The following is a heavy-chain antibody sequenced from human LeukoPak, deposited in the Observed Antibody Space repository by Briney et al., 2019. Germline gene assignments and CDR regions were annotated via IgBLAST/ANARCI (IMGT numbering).Heavy chain of an antibody. CDR1: GYSFTNYW. Sequence: GESLKISCQGSGYSFTNYWIGWVRQMPGKGLEWMGRIDPSDSYTNYSPSFQGHVTISADKSISTAYLQWSSLKASDTAMYYCASKQATYYDFWSGYYTGGMDVWGQGTTVTVSS. D-gene: IGHD3-3*01. J-gene: IGHJ6*02. CDR2: IDPSDSYT. CDR3: ASKQATYYDFWSGYYTGGMDV. V-gene: IGHV5-10-1*01.